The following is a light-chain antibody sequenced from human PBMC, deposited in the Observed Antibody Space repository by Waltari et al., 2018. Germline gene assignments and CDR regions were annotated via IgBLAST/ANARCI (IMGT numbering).Light chain of an antibody. CDR1: QNIFTY. V-gene: IGKV1-39*01. Sequence: DIEMTQSPSSLSASVGDRVTITCRSSQNIFTYLNWYQQKQGKAPKLLIYGASSLQSGVPSRFSGSGSGTDFTLTISSLQAEDFATYYCQQSYNTPYTFGQGTKLEIK. J-gene: IGKJ2*01. CDR3: QQSYNTPYT. CDR2: GAS.